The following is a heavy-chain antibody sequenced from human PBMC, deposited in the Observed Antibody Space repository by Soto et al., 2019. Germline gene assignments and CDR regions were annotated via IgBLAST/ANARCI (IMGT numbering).Heavy chain of an antibody. J-gene: IGHJ5*02. CDR1: GGSISSGGYY. D-gene: IGHD6-13*01. Sequence: PSETLCLTCTVSGGSISSGGYYWSWIRQHPGKGLEWIGYIYYSGSTYYNPSLKSRVTISVDTSKNQFSLKLSSVTAADTAVYYCARGAHYSSPFRWFDPWGQGTLVTVSS. V-gene: IGHV4-31*03. CDR3: ARGAHYSSPFRWFDP. CDR2: IYYSGST.